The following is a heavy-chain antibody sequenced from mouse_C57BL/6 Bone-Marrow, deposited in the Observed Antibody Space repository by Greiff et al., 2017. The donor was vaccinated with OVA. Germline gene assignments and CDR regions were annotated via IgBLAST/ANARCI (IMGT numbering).Heavy chain of an antibody. CDR1: GFNIKDDY. CDR3: TWSGPGY. CDR2: IDPENGDT. D-gene: IGHD4-1*01. Sequence: VQLQQSGAELVRPGASVKLSCTASGFNIKDDYMHWVKQRPEQGLEWIGWIDPENGDTEYASKFQGKATITADTTSNTAYLQLSSRTSEDTAVYYCTWSGPGYWGQGTTLTVSS. V-gene: IGHV14-4*01. J-gene: IGHJ2*01.